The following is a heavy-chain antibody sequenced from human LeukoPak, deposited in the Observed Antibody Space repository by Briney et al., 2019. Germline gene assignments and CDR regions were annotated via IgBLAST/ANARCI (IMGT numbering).Heavy chain of an antibody. Sequence: PGGSLRLSCAASGFTFSSYAMSWVRQAPGKGLEWVSAISGSGGSTYYADSVKGRFTISRDNSKNTLYLQMNSLRAEDTAVYYCANKGIYDYVWGSYCLDPFDYWGQGTLVTVSS. D-gene: IGHD3-16*02. CDR3: ANKGIYDYVWGSYCLDPFDY. CDR1: GFTFSSYA. CDR2: ISGSGGST. J-gene: IGHJ4*02. V-gene: IGHV3-23*01.